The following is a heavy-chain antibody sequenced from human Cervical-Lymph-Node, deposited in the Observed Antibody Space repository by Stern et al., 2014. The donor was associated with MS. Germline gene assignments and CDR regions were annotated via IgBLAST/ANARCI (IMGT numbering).Heavy chain of an antibody. D-gene: IGHD3-3*01. Sequence: EVQLVESGGGLVKPGGSLRLSCAASGFTFSSYSMNCVRQAPGKGLEWVSSIRSSSSYIYDADSVKGRFTISRDNAKDSLYLQMNSLRAEDTAVYYCARDHTYYDIWSGYPNWFDPWGQGTLVTVSS. V-gene: IGHV3-21*01. J-gene: IGHJ5*02. CDR3: ARDHTYYDIWSGYPNWFDP. CDR1: GFTFSSYS. CDR2: IRSSSSYI.